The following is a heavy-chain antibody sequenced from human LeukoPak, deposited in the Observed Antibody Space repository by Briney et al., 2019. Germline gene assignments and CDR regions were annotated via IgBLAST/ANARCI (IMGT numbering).Heavy chain of an antibody. J-gene: IGHJ6*02. CDR3: ARASSTFYCGMDV. V-gene: IGHV4-59*01. D-gene: IGHD3-16*01. CDR1: GGSISSYY. Sequence: SETLSLTCTVSGGSISSYYWSWIRQPPGKGLEWIGYIYYSGSTNYNPSLKSRVTISVDTSKNQFSLKLSSVTAADTAVYYCARASSTFYCGMDVWGQGTTVTASS. CDR2: IYYSGST.